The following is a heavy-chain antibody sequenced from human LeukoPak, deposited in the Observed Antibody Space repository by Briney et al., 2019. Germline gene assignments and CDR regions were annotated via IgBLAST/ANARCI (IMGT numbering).Heavy chain of an antibody. CDR1: GFTFSSYW. V-gene: IGHV3-7*01. Sequence: GGSLRLSCAASGFTFSSYWMSWVRQAPGKGLEWVANIKQDGSEKYYVDSVKGRFTISRDNAKNSLYLQMNSLRAEDTAMYYCARETTMVRGVIITKGFDYWGQGTLVTVSS. J-gene: IGHJ4*02. D-gene: IGHD3-10*01. CDR3: ARETTMVRGVIITKGFDY. CDR2: IKQDGSEK.